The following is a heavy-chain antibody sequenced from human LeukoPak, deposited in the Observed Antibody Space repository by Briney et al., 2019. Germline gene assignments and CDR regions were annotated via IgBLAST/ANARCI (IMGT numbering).Heavy chain of an antibody. CDR3: ARVRYSDDAIYYNDFDC. D-gene: IGHD3-10*01. V-gene: IGHV4-38-2*01. CDR2: ILHSGTT. J-gene: IGHJ4*02. CDR1: GYSISSAYY. Sequence: SSETLSLTCAVSGYSISSAYYWGWIRQPPGKGLEYIGIILHSGTTYYNPSLKSRVTISIDTSKNQFSLKLTSVTAADTAVYYCARVRYSDDAIYYNDFDCWGQGTLVTVSS.